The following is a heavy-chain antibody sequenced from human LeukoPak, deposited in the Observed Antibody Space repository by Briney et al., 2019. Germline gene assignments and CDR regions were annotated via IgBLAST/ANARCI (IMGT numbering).Heavy chain of an antibody. Sequence: GGSLRLSCAASGFTFSSYAMSWVCQAPGKGLEWVAFISSRGTSTFYADSVKGRFTISRDTAKKSLDLQMTSLRADDTAAYYCVRGTDCSATTCYPLSAFDYWGQGTLVTVSS. V-gene: IGHV3-21*04. CDR3: VRGTDCSATTCYPLSAFDY. CDR1: GFTFSSYA. D-gene: IGHD2-8*02. CDR2: ISSRGTST. J-gene: IGHJ4*02.